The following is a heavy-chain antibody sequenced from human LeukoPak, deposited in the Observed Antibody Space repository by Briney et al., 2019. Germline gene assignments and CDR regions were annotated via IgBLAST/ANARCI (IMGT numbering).Heavy chain of an antibody. J-gene: IGHJ5*02. V-gene: IGHV1-18*01. CDR1: GYTFTSYG. D-gene: IGHD2-2*01. CDR3: ARCSSTSCYFSWFDP. Sequence: ASVTVSFKASGYTFTSYGIIWVRQAPGQGLEWMGWISAYNGNTNYAQKLQDRVSMTTDTSTRTAYMELRSLRSDDTAVYYCARCSSTSCYFSWFDPWGQGSLVTVSS. CDR2: ISAYNGNT.